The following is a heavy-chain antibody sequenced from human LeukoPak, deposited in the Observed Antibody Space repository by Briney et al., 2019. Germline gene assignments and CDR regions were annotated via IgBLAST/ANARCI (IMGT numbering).Heavy chain of an antibody. CDR3: ARDLVAGFDY. CDR1: GFTFNDYW. J-gene: IGHJ4*02. V-gene: IGHV3-7*01. CDR2: IENYGSET. D-gene: IGHD6-19*01. Sequence: GGSLGLSCAASGFTFNDYWMSWVRQAPGRGLQWVANIENYGSETYYVDSVKGRFTISRDNAKNSLYLQMSSLGAEDTAVYYCARDLVAGFDYWGQGTLVTVSS.